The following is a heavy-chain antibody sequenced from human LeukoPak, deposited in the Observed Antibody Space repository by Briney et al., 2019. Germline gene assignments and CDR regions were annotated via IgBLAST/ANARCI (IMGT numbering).Heavy chain of an antibody. CDR1: GYAFTSNY. Sequence: ASVKVSCKASGYAFTSNYIHWVRQAPGQGLEWMGVIYPRDGSTSYAQKFQGRVTVTRDTSTSTVHMELRSLRSDDTAVYYCAREVSSSSLSDYYYYYGMDVWGQGTTVTVSS. CDR2: IYPRDGST. J-gene: IGHJ6*02. V-gene: IGHV1-46*01. CDR3: AREVSSSSLSDYYYYYGMDV. D-gene: IGHD6-13*01.